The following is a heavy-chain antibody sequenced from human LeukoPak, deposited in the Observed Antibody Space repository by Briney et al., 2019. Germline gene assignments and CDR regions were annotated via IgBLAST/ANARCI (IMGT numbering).Heavy chain of an antibody. Sequence: SETLSLTCSVSAGSISSHYWSWIRQPPGKGLEWIGYIYYSGTTNYNPSLKSRVTISVDSSKNQFSLKLSSVTAADTAVYYCARGVYIAAAQYGYWGQGTLVTVSS. CDR3: ARGVYIAAAQYGY. D-gene: IGHD6-13*01. J-gene: IGHJ4*02. V-gene: IGHV4-59*11. CDR2: IYYSGTT. CDR1: AGSISSHY.